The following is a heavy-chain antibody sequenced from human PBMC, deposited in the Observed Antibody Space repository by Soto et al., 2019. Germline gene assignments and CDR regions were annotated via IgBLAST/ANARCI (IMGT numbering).Heavy chain of an antibody. J-gene: IGHJ4*02. V-gene: IGHV1-46*04. CDR1: GYTFTSYY. D-gene: IGHD6-13*01. Sequence: QVQLVQSGAEVKKPGASVTVSCKASGYTFTSYYMHWVRQAPGQGLEWMANINPSDGDSKYAPNLQGKGTMTWETATSTGYMELSSLKSEDTAVYYWARLAPLAPPFYFDYWGQGTLVTVSS. CDR3: ARLAPLAPPFYFDY. CDR2: INPSDGDS.